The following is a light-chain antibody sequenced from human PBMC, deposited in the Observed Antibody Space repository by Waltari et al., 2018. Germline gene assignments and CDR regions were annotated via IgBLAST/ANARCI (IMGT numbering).Light chain of an antibody. CDR2: EDS. J-gene: IGLJ1*01. CDR3: QSYDSSHYV. Sequence: NFMLTQPHSVSESPGKTITISCTRSSGSIASTSVQWYQQRPGSVPTTVISEDSQRPSGVPDRFSGSIDSSSNSASLTISGLKTEDEADYYCQSYDSSHYVFGTGTTVTVL. V-gene: IGLV6-57*03. CDR1: SGSIASTS.